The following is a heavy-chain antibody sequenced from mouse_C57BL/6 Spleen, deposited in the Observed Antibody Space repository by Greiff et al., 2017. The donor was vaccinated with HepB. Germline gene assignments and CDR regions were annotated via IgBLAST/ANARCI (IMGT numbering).Heavy chain of an antibody. J-gene: IGHJ4*01. V-gene: IGHV5-17*01. CDR1: GFTFCDYG. Sequence: EVHLVESGGGLVKPGGSLKLSCAASGFTFCDYGMHWVRQAPEKGLEWVAYISSGSSTIYYADTVKGRFTISRDNAKNTLFLQMTSLRSEDTAMYYCARNTMRRYYAMDYWGQGTSVTVSS. CDR3: ARNTMRRYYAMDY. D-gene: IGHD2-4*01. CDR2: ISSGSSTI.